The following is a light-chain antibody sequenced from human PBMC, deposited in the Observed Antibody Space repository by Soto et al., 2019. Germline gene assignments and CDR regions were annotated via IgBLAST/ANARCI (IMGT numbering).Light chain of an antibody. J-gene: IGLJ1*01. V-gene: IGLV2-23*01. CDR3: CSYAGSNYYV. Sequence: QSVLTQPASVSGSPGQSITISCTGTSNDVGSYNLVSWYQHHPGKAPKLMIFEGSKRPSGVSNRFSGSKSGNTASLTISGLQAEXEADFYCCSYAGSNYYVFGTGTKVTVL. CDR1: SNDVGSYNL. CDR2: EGS.